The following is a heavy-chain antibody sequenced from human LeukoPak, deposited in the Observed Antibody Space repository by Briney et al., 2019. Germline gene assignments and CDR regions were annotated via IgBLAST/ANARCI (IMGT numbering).Heavy chain of an antibody. D-gene: IGHD3-10*01. J-gene: IGHJ4*02. V-gene: IGHV4-39*01. CDR2: IYYSGST. CDR3: ARRYYGSDY. Sequence: SETLSLTRTVSGGSISSSSYYWGWIRQPPGKGLEWIGSIYYSGSTYYNPSLKSRVTISVDTSKNQFSLKLSSVTAADTAVYYCARRYYGSDYWGQGTLVTVSS. CDR1: GGSISSSSYY.